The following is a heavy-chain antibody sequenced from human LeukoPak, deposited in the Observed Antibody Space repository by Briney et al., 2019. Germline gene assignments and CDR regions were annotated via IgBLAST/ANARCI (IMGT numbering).Heavy chain of an antibody. CDR1: GFTFSSYG. CDR2: ISGSGDST. CDR3: AKISGYYPFDY. V-gene: IGHV3-23*01. J-gene: IGHJ4*02. Sequence: GGTLRLSCAASGFTFSSYGMNWVRQAPGKGLEWVSGISGSGDSTYYADSVKGRFTISRDNSKNTLYLQMNSLRAEDTALYYCAKISGYYPFDYWGQGTLVTVSS. D-gene: IGHD3-22*01.